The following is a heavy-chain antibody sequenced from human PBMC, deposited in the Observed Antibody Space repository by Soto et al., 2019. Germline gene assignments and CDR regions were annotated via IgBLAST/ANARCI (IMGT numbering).Heavy chain of an antibody. CDR2: IYYSGST. CDR1: GGSISSYY. J-gene: IGHJ4*02. V-gene: IGHV4-59*12. Sequence: SETLSLTCTVSGGSISSYYWSWIRQPPGKGLEWIGYIYYSGSTNYNPSLKSRVTISVDTSKNQFSLKLSSVTAADTAVYYCAREGVAAAGNSNWGQGTLVTVSS. D-gene: IGHD6-13*01. CDR3: AREGVAAAGNSN.